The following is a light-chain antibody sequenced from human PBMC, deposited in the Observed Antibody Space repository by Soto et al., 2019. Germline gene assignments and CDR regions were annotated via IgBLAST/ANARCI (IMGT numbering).Light chain of an antibody. CDR3: QYYNNYCWT. V-gene: IGKV1-5*03. Sequence: DIQLTQSPSTLSASVGDRVTITCRASQSISSWLAWYQQKPGKAPKFLLYKTSNLESGVPSRFSGSGSGTEFTLTISSLQPDDVATYYRQYYNNYCWTFGQGTKVEIK. CDR1: QSISSW. J-gene: IGKJ1*01. CDR2: KTS.